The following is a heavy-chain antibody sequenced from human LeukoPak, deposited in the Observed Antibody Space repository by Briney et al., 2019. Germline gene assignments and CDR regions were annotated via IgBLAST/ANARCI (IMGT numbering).Heavy chain of an antibody. CDR3: ARDSLYDFWSGYYTAGGNWFDP. CDR2: ISAYNGNT. Sequence: ASEKVSCKASVDTFTSYSISWVRHAPGQGLEWMGWISAYNGNTNYAQKLQGRVTMTTDTSTSTAYKELRSLRPDDTAVYYCARDSLYDFWSGYYTAGGNWFDPWGEGTLVSVSS. CDR1: VDTFTSYS. D-gene: IGHD3-3*01. J-gene: IGHJ5*02. V-gene: IGHV1-18*01.